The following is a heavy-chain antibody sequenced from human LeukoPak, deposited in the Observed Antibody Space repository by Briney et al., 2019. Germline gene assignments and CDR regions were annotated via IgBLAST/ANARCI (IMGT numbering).Heavy chain of an antibody. CDR2: ISGSGGST. J-gene: IGHJ4*02. D-gene: IGHD5-24*01. CDR1: GFTFSSYA. V-gene: IGHV3-23*01. CDR3: AKDKVEMATITLSLDFDY. Sequence: GGSLRLSCAASGFTFSSYAMSWVRQAPGKGLEWVSAISGSGGSTYYADSVKGRFTISSDNSKNTLYLQMNSLRAEDTAVYYCAKDKVEMATITLSLDFDYWGQGTLVTVSS.